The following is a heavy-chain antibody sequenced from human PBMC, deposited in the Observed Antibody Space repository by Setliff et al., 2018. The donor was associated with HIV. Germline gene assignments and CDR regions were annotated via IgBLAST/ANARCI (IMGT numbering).Heavy chain of an antibody. CDR1: GYTFKSYD. V-gene: IGHV1-3*01. Sequence: GASVKVSCKTSGYTFKSYDINWVRQAPGQRPEWMARINAGNGNREYSPKFQGRVTITADTSASTMYMELSSLRSEDTAVYYCARDRGYGSGSYYADNWFDPWGQGTLVTVSS. J-gene: IGHJ5*02. CDR3: ARDRGYGSGSYYADNWFDP. D-gene: IGHD3-10*01. CDR2: INAGNGNR.